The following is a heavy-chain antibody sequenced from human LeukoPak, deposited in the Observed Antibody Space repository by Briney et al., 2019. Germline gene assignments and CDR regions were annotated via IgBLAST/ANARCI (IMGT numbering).Heavy chain of an antibody. Sequence: SETLSLTCSVSGGSISRYYWSWIRQPPGKGLEWIGYIYYSGSTNYNPSLKSRVTISVDTSKNQFSLKLSSVTAADTAVYYCARSYCSSTSCYYYYGMDVWGQGTTVTVSS. J-gene: IGHJ6*02. CDR2: IYYSGST. CDR3: ARSYCSSTSCYYYYGMDV. CDR1: GGSISRYY. D-gene: IGHD2-2*01. V-gene: IGHV4-59*08.